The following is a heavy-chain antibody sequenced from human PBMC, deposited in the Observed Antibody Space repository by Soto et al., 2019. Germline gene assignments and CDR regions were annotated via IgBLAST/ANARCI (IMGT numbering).Heavy chain of an antibody. V-gene: IGHV3-23*01. CDR3: AKDSGTGYYDILTGYPY. J-gene: IGHJ4*02. CDR2: ISGSGGST. D-gene: IGHD3-9*01. CDR1: GFTFSSYA. Sequence: GGSLRLSCAASGFTFSSYAMSWVRQAPGKGLEWVSAISGSGGSTYYADSVKGRFTISRDNSKNTLYLQMNSLRAEDTAVYYCAKDSGTGYYDILTGYPYWGQGTLVTVSS.